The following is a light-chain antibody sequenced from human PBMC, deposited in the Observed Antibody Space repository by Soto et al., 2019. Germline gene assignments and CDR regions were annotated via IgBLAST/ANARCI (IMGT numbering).Light chain of an antibody. CDR3: LQHKTYPRT. V-gene: IGKV1-17*03. J-gene: IGKJ1*01. CDR1: QGISNY. Sequence: DTQMTSSPSAMSASVGDRVTITWRARQGISNYLAWFQQKPGKVRKRLIYAASILESGVPSRFSGSGSGTEFTLTISSLQTEDFATYYCLQHKTYPRTFGQGSRVEL. CDR2: AAS.